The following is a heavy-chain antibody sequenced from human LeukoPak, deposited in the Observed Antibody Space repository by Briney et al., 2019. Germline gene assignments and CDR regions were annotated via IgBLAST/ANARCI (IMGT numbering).Heavy chain of an antibody. V-gene: IGHV3-48*03. CDR2: ISSSGGNT. CDR1: GFTFSAYE. Sequence: GGSLRLSCAASGFTFSAYEVNWVRQAPGEGLEWGSYISSSGGNTYYADSVRSRFTISRDNDKNSLYLQMDSLRAEDTAVYYCARTGRQWSVHLRFDIWGQGTMVTVSS. D-gene: IGHD6-19*01. J-gene: IGHJ3*02. CDR3: ARTGRQWSVHLRFDI.